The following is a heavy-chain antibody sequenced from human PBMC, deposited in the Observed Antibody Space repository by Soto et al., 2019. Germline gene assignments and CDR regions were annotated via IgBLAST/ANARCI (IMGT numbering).Heavy chain of an antibody. CDR3: ARESRGYYYDIAPLDY. Sequence: SETLSLTCTVSGGSISSGDYYWSWIRQPPGKGLEWIGYIYYSGSTYYNPSLKGRVTISVDTSKNQFSLKLSSVTAADTAVYYCARESRGYYYDIAPLDYWGQGTLVTVSS. J-gene: IGHJ4*02. V-gene: IGHV4-30-4*01. CDR1: GGSISSGDYY. CDR2: IYYSGST. D-gene: IGHD3-22*01.